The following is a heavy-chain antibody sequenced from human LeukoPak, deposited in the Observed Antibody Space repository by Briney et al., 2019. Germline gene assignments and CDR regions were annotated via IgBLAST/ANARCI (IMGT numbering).Heavy chain of an antibody. CDR2: INHSGST. CDR1: GGSFSGYY. CDR3: ARTPYYYDSSGEQDTVIDY. Sequence: SETLSLTCAVYGGSFSGYYWSWIRQPPGKGLEWIGEINHSGSTNYNPSLKSRVTISVDTSKNQFSLKLSSVTAADTAVYYCARTPYYYDSSGEQDTVIDYWGQGTLVTVSS. J-gene: IGHJ4*02. V-gene: IGHV4-34*01. D-gene: IGHD3-22*01.